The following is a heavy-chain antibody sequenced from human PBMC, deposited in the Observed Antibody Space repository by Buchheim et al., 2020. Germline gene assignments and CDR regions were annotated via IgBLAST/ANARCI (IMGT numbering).Heavy chain of an antibody. V-gene: IGHV4-59*01. CDR1: GGSINNYY. Sequence: QVQLQESGPGLVKPSETLALTCAVSGGSINNYYWSWIRQPPGKGLEWIGYVYYSGSTNYNPSFKSRVTMSVNTSKNQFSLTLLFVTAADTAVYYCARVRRRDGYNSWGQGTL. CDR2: VYYSGST. D-gene: IGHD5-24*01. J-gene: IGHJ5*02. CDR3: ARVRRRDGYNS.